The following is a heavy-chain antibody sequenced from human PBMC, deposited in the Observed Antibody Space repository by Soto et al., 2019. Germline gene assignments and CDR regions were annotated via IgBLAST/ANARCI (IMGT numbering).Heavy chain of an antibody. Sequence: QVQLVQPGAEVKKPGASVKVSCKTSGYTFTRSGINWVRQAPGQGLEWMGWISGNGYTNFARKFQGRVTMTTDTSTTTAYMELRSLRSDDTAVYYCARGAVSIAARQDQVAFDFWGQGTRVTVSS. CDR3: ARGAVSIAARQDQVAFDF. CDR2: ISGNGYT. V-gene: IGHV1-18*01. J-gene: IGHJ3*01. CDR1: GYTFTRSG. D-gene: IGHD6-6*01.